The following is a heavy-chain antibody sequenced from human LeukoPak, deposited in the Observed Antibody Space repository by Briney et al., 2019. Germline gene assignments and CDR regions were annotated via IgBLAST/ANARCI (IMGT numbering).Heavy chain of an antibody. D-gene: IGHD6-19*01. CDR2: IYYSGST. CDR3: ARSIAVAEYYFDY. V-gene: IGHV4-59*01. Sequence: SETLSLTCTVSGGSISSYYWSWIRQPPGKGLEWFGYIYYSGSTNYNPSLKSRVTISVDTSKNQFSLKLSSVTAADTAVYYCARSIAVAEYYFDYWGQGTLVTVSS. CDR1: GGSISSYY. J-gene: IGHJ4*02.